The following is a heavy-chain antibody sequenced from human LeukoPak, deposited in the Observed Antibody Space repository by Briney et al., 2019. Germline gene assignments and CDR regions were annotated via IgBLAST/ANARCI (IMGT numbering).Heavy chain of an antibody. Sequence: SQTLSLSCVISGDSVSSNSAAWQWIRQSPSRGLEWLGRTYSRSKSYNAYAVSVQGRVTINPDTSKHQVSLQLNSVTPEHTAVSYCAREYSTSFDYWGQGILVTVSS. CDR2: TYSRSKSYN. V-gene: IGHV6-1*01. CDR1: GDSVSSNSAA. J-gene: IGHJ4*02. D-gene: IGHD2-15*01. CDR3: AREYSTSFDY.